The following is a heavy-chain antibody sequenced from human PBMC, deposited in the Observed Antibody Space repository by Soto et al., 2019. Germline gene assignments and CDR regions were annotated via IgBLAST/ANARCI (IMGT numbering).Heavy chain of an antibody. D-gene: IGHD1-26*01. V-gene: IGHV1-8*01. J-gene: IGHJ4*02. CDR3: AREISGSYRFDY. CDR1: GYTFTSYD. Sequence: QVQLVQSGAEVKKPGASVKVSCKASGYTFTSYDINWVRQATGQGLEWMGWMNPNSGTTGYAQKFQGRVTMTRNTSITTAYMELSSLSSEDTAVYYCAREISGSYRFDYWGQGTLVTVSS. CDR2: MNPNSGTT.